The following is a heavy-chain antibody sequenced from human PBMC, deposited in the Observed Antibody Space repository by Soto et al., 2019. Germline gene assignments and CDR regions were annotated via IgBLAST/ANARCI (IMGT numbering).Heavy chain of an antibody. CDR2: ISHSGRT. Sequence: SETLSLTCIVSGGSLSSYYLRWIRQPPGKGLEWIGSISHSGRTYYNPSLKSRATISVDTSKNQFSLKLSSLTAADTAVYYCARGGDIAVVTANFPDYWGQGNLVTVSS. D-gene: IGHD2-21*02. CDR1: GGSLSSYY. J-gene: IGHJ4*02. CDR3: ARGGDIAVVTANFPDY. V-gene: IGHV4-38-2*02.